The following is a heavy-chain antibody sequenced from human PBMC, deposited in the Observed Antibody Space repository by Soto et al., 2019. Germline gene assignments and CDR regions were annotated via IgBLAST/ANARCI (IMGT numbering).Heavy chain of an antibody. Sequence: PSETLSLTCTVSGGSISSYYWSWIRQPPGKGLEWIGYIYYSGSTYYNPSLKSRVTISVDTSKNQFSLKLSSVTAADTAVYYCARVPLDDFWSGYSDYWGQGTLVTVSS. J-gene: IGHJ4*02. CDR2: IYYSGST. D-gene: IGHD3-3*01. CDR3: ARVPLDDFWSGYSDY. CDR1: GGSISSYY. V-gene: IGHV4-30-4*01.